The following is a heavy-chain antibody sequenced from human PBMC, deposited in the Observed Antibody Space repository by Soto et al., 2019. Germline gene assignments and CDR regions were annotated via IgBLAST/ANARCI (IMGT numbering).Heavy chain of an antibody. CDR2: IYYSGSP. J-gene: IGHJ6*02. V-gene: IGHV4-31*03. D-gene: IGHD3-10*01. CDR3: ARSGDYYYYGMDV. CDR1: GGSISSGGYY. Sequence: QVQLQESGPGLVKPSQTLSLTCTVSGGSISSGGYYWSWIRQHPGKALEWIGYIYYSGSPYYNPSLKSRVNISVDTSKNQCSLKLGSVTAADTAVYYCARSGDYYYYGMDVWGQGTTVTVSS.